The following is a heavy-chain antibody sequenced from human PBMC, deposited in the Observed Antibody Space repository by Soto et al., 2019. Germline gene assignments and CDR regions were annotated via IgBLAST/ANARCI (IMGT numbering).Heavy chain of an antibody. CDR1: GDSVSSNSAS. CDR3: ARGGRYYDSSGYRPENWFDP. J-gene: IGHJ5*02. D-gene: IGHD3-22*01. Sequence: SQTLSLTCAISGDSVSSNSASWNLIRQSPSRGLEWLGRTYYRSKWYNDYAVSVKSRITINPDTSKNQFSLQLNSVTPEDTAVYYCARGGRYYDSSGYRPENWFDPWGQGTLVTVYS. V-gene: IGHV6-1*01. CDR2: TYYRSKWYN.